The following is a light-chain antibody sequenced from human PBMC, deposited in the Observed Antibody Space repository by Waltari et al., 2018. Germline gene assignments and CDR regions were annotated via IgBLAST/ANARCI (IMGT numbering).Light chain of an antibody. V-gene: IGKV1-8*01. CDR2: GAS. J-gene: IGKJ1*01. CDR3: QQYFDYPVT. CDR1: QDISTH. Sequence: AIRMTQYPSSLSASTGDRVTITCRASQDISTHLAWYQQKPGKVPRLLISGASTLQSGVPLGFSGGGSGIDFTLNITNLQSEDFATYFCQQYFDYPVTFGPGTKVEVK.